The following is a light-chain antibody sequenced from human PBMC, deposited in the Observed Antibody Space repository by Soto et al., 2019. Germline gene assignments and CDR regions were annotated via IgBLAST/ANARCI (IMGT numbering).Light chain of an antibody. CDR3: SSYAGTKTLI. CDR2: EVS. V-gene: IGLV2-8*01. J-gene: IGLJ2*01. CDR1: NSDIGDWNY. Sequence: QSVLTQPASVSGSPGQSITISCTGANSDIGDWNYVSWYQQSPGKAPKLIIYEVSERPSGVPDRFSGSKSGNTASLTVSGLQAEDEAHYYCSSYAGTKTLIFGGGTKVTVL.